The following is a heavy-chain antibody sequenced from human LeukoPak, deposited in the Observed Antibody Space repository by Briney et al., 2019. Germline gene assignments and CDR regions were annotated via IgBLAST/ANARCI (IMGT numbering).Heavy chain of an antibody. CDR1: GYSFTSYW. CDR3: ARQTAMGRSGDY. CDR2: IDPSDSET. Sequence: GQSLKISCKASGYSFTSYWIGWVRQMPGKGLEWMGIIDPSDSETRYTPSFQGQVTISVDKSLTTAYLQWNSLKASDTAMYYCARQTAMGRSGDYWGQGTLVTVSS. J-gene: IGHJ4*02. V-gene: IGHV5-51*01. D-gene: IGHD5-18*01.